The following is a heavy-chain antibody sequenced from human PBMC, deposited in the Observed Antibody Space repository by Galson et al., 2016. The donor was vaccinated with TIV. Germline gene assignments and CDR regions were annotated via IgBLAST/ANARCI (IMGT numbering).Heavy chain of an antibody. D-gene: IGHD3-3*01. CDR1: GGSFNRYY. Sequence: ETLSLTCAVYGGSFNRYYWTWIRQPPGKGLEWIGQINHSGSTKYNPSLKSRGTISVDTSKNQFSLKLTSVTAADTSVYYCSSPFPGGDDFWSAYYDAFDIWGQGTMVTVSS. CDR3: SSPFPGGDDFWSAYYDAFDI. J-gene: IGHJ3*02. V-gene: IGHV4-34*01. CDR2: INHSGST.